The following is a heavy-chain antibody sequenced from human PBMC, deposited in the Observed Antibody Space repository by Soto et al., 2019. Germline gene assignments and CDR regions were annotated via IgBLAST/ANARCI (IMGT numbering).Heavy chain of an antibody. CDR3: ARVRGDIVVVPAAMGYFDY. Sequence: SETLSLTCTVSGGSISSYYLSWIRQPPGKGLEWIGYIYYSGSTNYNPSLKSRVTISVDTSKNQFSLKLSSVTAADTAVYYCARVRGDIVVVPAAMGYFDYWGQGTLVTVSS. V-gene: IGHV4-59*01. D-gene: IGHD2-2*01. J-gene: IGHJ4*02. CDR2: IYYSGST. CDR1: GGSISSYY.